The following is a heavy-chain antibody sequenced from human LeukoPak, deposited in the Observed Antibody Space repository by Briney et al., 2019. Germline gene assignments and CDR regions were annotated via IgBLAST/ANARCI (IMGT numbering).Heavy chain of an antibody. D-gene: IGHD5-24*01. CDR1: GFTFSSYG. V-gene: IGHV3-23*01. CDR3: ARDIEDGYNPAIDY. Sequence: PGGALRLSCAASGFTFSSYGMSWVRQAPGKGLGWASAISGSGGSTYYADAVKGRFTISRDNSKNTLYLQMNSLRAEDTAVYYCARDIEDGYNPAIDYWGQGTLVTVSS. CDR2: ISGSGGST. J-gene: IGHJ4*02.